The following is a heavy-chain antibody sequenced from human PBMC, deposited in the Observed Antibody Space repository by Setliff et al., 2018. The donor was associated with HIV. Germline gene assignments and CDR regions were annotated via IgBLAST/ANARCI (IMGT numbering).Heavy chain of an antibody. CDR1: GVAISNYY. CDR2: IRDKANSYTT. D-gene: IGHD5-12*01. J-gene: IGHJ4*02. CDR3: ARGPRDGYNSGLDF. V-gene: IGHV3-72*01. Sequence: GGSLRLSCAASGVAISNYYMDWVRQAPGKGLGWVGRIRDKANSYTTEYAASVRGRFTISRHDSEISMYLQMNSLDTEDTAVYFCARGPRDGYNSGLDFWGQGALVTVSS.